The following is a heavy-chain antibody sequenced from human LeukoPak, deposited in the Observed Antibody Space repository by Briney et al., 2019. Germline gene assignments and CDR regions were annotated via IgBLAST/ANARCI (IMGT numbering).Heavy chain of an antibody. V-gene: IGHV3-73*01. CDR3: ARSSNGWYGTVDY. CDR2: IRSKANNYAT. Sequence: GGSLKLSCAASGFTFSGSAMHWVRQASGKGLEWVGRIRSKANNYATAYAASVTGRFTISRDDSKNTAYLQMNSLKTEDTAVYYCARSSNGWYGTVDYWGQGTLVTVSS. J-gene: IGHJ4*02. D-gene: IGHD6-19*01. CDR1: GFTFSGSA.